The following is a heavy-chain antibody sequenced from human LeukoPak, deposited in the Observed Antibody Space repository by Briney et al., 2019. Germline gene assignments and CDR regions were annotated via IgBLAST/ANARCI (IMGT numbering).Heavy chain of an antibody. D-gene: IGHD2-2*01. CDR3: ARGLVVVPDRRYGMDV. CDR2: INHSGST. V-gene: IGHV4-34*01. CDR1: GGSFSGYY. J-gene: IGHJ6*02. Sequence: SETLSLTCAVYGGSFSGYYWRWIRQPPGKGLEWIGEINHSGSTNYNPSLKSRVTISVDTSNNQFSLKLSSVTAADTAVYYCARGLVVVPDRRYGMDVWGQGTTVTVSS.